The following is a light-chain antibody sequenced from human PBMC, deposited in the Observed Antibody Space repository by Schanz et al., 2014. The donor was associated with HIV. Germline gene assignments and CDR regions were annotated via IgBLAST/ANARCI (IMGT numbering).Light chain of an antibody. V-gene: IGKV1-9*01. CDR1: QGISSY. CDR3: QQLNSFPYT. J-gene: IGKJ2*01. Sequence: DIQLTQSPSFLSASVGDRVTITCRASQGISSYLAWYQQKPGKAPNLLIYAASTLHTGVPLRFSGSGSGTDFTLTINGLQPDDFATYYCQQLNSFPYTFGQGTMLEI. CDR2: AAS.